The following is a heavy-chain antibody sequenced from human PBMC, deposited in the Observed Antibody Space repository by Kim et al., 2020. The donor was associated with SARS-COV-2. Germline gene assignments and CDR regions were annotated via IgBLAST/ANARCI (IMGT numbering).Heavy chain of an antibody. J-gene: IGHJ4*02. Sequence: ASVKVSCKASGYSFLSHYMEWVRKAPGQGLEWLGVINPSGRFTSYAKRFQGRLTMTRDPSTSTAYMEMSSLRSDDTAVYYCARGGYSGDDLPLDYWGQGTLVTVSS. V-gene: IGHV1-46*01. CDR2: INPSGRFT. CDR1: GYSFLSHY. D-gene: IGHD5-12*01. CDR3: ARGGYSGDDLPLDY.